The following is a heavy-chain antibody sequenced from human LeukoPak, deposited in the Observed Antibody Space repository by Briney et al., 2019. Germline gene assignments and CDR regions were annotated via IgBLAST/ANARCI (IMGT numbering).Heavy chain of an antibody. Sequence: GGSLRLSCAASGFTFSSYDMHWVRQAPGKGLEWVAVLWYDGNNRYYADSVKGRFTISRDNSKNTLYLQVNSLRAEDTAMYYCARNILFAFDIWGQGTMVTVSS. CDR3: ARNILFAFDI. V-gene: IGHV3-33*01. CDR2: LWYDGNNR. J-gene: IGHJ3*02. CDR1: GFTFSSYD.